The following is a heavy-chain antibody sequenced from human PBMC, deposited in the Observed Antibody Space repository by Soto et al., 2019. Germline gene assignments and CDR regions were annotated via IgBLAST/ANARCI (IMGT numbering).Heavy chain of an antibody. CDR3: ARATLAWENYLDY. CDR1: GFTFSSYG. Sequence: QVHLVESGGGVVQPGRSLRLSCAASGFTFSSYGMHWVRQAPGKGLEWVAVIWYDGSNKYYADSVKGRFTISRDNSKNTLYLQMNSLRAEDTAVYYWARATLAWENYLDYWGQGTLVTVSS. CDR2: IWYDGSNK. D-gene: IGHD1-26*01. V-gene: IGHV3-33*01. J-gene: IGHJ4*02.